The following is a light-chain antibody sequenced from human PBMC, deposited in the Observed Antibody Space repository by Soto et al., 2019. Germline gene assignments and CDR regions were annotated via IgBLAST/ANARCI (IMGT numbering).Light chain of an antibody. Sequence: DIVMTQSPDSLAVSLGERATINCKSSQSVLYNSNNKNYLAWYQQKPGQPPKLLIYWASTRESGVPDRFSGSGSGTDFTLTISSLQAEDVAVSYCHQYYRVPWTFGQGTKVEI. J-gene: IGKJ1*01. CDR1: QSVLYNSNNKNY. CDR3: HQYYRVPWT. CDR2: WAS. V-gene: IGKV4-1*01.